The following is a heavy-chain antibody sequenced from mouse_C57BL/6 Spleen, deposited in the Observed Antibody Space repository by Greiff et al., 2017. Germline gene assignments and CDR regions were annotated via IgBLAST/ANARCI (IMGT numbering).Heavy chain of an antibody. CDR2: LTPSNGGT. V-gene: IGHV1-53*01. CDR1: GYTFTSYW. CDR3: AKDYGSSRGAMDY. Sequence: VQLQPPGPELVKPGASVKLSCKASGYTFTSYWMHWVKQRPGQGLEWIGHLTPSNGGTHYHEKFKSKATLTVDTSSSTSDMQLSSLTSEDAAVYYFAKDYGSSRGAMDYWGQGTSVTVSS. J-gene: IGHJ4*01. D-gene: IGHD1-1*01.